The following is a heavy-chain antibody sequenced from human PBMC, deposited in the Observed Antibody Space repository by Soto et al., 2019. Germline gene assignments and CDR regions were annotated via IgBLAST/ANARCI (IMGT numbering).Heavy chain of an antibody. D-gene: IGHD3-10*01. V-gene: IGHV5-51*01. CDR3: AREGGRDYFDY. Sequence: XESLKVSWKCSGDSFTSYWIGWVLQMPGKGLEWMGIIYPGDSDTRYSPSFQGQVTISADKSISTAYLQWSSLKASDTAMYYCAREGGRDYFDYWGQGTLVTVSS. CDR2: IYPGDSDT. CDR1: GDSFTSYW. J-gene: IGHJ4*02.